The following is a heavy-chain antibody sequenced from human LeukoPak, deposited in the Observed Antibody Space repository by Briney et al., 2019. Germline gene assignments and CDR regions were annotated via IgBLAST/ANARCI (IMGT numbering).Heavy chain of an antibody. CDR1: GGSFSGYY. J-gene: IGHJ4*02. V-gene: IGHV4-34*01. D-gene: IGHD7-27*01. Sequence: PSETLSLTCAVYGGSFSGYYWSWIRQPPGKGLEWIGEINHSGSTNYNPSLKSRVTISVDTSKNQFSLKLSSVTAADTAVYYCARGHHPRGLGTLNYWGQGTPVTVSS. CDR3: ARGHHPRGLGTLNY. CDR2: INHSGST.